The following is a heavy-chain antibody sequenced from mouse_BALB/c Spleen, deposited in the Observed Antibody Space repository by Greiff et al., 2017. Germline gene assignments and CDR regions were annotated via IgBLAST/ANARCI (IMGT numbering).Heavy chain of an antibody. CDR1: GFTFSDYY. D-gene: IGHD2-1*01. CDR3: AGAIYYVNYYAMDY. J-gene: IGHJ4*01. CDR2: ISDGGSYT. V-gene: IGHV5-4*02. Sequence: EVMLVESGGGLVKPGGSLKLSCAASGFTFSDYYMYWVRQTPEKRLEWVATISDGGSYTYYPDSVKGRFTISRDNAKNNLYLQMSSLKSEDTAMYYCAGAIYYVNYYAMDYWGQGTSVTVSS.